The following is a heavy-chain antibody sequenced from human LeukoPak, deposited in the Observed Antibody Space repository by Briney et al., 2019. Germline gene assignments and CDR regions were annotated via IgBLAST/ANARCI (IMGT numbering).Heavy chain of an antibody. CDR2: IHTSGST. V-gene: IGHV4-4*07. CDR1: GGSVSNYY. CDR3: ARMVGATRCDI. D-gene: IGHD1-26*01. J-gene: IGHJ3*02. Sequence: SETLSLTCTVSGGSVSNYYWSWIRQPAGKGLEWIGRIHTSGSTNYDPSLKSRATMSVDTSKSQFSLKLSSVTAADTAVYYCARMVGATRCDIWGQGTMVTVSS.